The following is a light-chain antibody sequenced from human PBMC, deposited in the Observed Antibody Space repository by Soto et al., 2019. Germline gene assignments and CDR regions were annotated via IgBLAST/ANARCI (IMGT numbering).Light chain of an antibody. CDR3: SSFTGRATLVV. V-gene: IGLV2-14*01. J-gene: IGLJ2*01. CDR2: EVS. Sequence: QSALTQPASVSGSPGQSITISCSGTNNDIGGYNFVSWYRQHPGEAPKLIISEVSDRPSGVSTRFSGAKSGNTASLTISGLQTEDEADYLRSSFTGRATLVVFGGGDKLTVL. CDR1: NNDIGGYNF.